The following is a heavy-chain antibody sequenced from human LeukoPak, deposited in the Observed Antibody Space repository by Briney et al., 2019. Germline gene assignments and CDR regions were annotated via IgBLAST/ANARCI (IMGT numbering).Heavy chain of an antibody. V-gene: IGHV3-48*02. CDR2: ISRSGSTI. J-gene: IGHJ4*02. CDR1: GFTFSRYS. Sequence: GGSLRLSCAASGFTFSRYSMNWVRQAPGKGLEWVSYISRSGSTIYYADSVKGRFTISRDNAKNSLYLQMNSLRDEDTAVYYCARDTEHLYFVFDYWGQGTLVTVTS. D-gene: IGHD2-2*02. CDR3: ARDTEHLYFVFDY.